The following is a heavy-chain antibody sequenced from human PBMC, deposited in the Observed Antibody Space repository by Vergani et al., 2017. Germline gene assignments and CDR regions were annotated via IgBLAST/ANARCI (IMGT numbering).Heavy chain of an antibody. J-gene: IGHJ4*02. CDR2: IYYSGST. CDR1: GGSISSSSYY. D-gene: IGHD3-3*01. V-gene: IGHV4-39*01. CDR3: ARRDYDCWSGYYSPPDY. Sequence: QLQLQESGPGLVKPSETLSLTCTVSGGSISSSSYYWGWIRQPPGKGLEWIGSIYYSGSTYYNPSLKSRVTIPVDKSKTQFSLKLSSVTAADTAVYYCARRDYDCWSGYYSPPDYWGQGTLVTVSS.